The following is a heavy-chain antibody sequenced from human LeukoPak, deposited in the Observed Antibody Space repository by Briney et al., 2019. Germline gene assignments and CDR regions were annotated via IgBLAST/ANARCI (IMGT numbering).Heavy chain of an antibody. Sequence: PGGSLRLSCAASGFTFSSYSMNWVRQAPGMGLEWVSSISSSSSYIYYADSVKGRFTISRDNAKNSLYLQMNSLRAEDTAVYYCASWEWELLYYYYMDVWGKGTTVTVSS. J-gene: IGHJ6*03. V-gene: IGHV3-21*01. CDR3: ASWEWELLYYYYMDV. CDR2: ISSSSSYI. CDR1: GFTFSSYS. D-gene: IGHD1-26*01.